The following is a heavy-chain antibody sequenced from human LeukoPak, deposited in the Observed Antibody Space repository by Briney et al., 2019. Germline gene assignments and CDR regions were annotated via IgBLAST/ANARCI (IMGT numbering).Heavy chain of an antibody. Sequence: SETLSLTCAVYGGSFSGYYWSWIRQPPGKGLEWIGEINHSGSTNYNPSLKSRVTISVDTSKNQFSLKLSSVTAADTAVYYCARGPDYGSFDYWGQGTLVTVSS. CDR3: ARGPDYGSFDY. J-gene: IGHJ4*02. D-gene: IGHD4/OR15-4a*01. CDR2: INHSGST. V-gene: IGHV4-34*01. CDR1: GGSFSGYY.